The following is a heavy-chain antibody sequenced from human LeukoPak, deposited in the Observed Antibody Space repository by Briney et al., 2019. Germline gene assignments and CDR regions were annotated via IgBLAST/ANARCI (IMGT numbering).Heavy chain of an antibody. CDR2: ISGSGGST. V-gene: IGHV3-23*01. CDR3: AKPQWELDSFDY. CDR1: GFTFSSYA. D-gene: IGHD1-26*01. Sequence: GGSLRLSCAASGFTFSSYAMSWVRQAPGKGLEWVSAISGSGGSTYYADSVKGRFTIPRDNSKNTLYLQMNSLRAEDTAVYYCAKPQWELDSFDYWGQGTLVTVSS. J-gene: IGHJ4*02.